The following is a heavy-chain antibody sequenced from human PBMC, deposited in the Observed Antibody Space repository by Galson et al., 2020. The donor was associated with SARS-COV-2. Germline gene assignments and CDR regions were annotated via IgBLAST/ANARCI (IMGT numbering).Heavy chain of an antibody. D-gene: IGHD3-10*01. CDR2: MNPKSGNT. CDR1: GYTFTNYD. J-gene: IGHJ5*01. Sequence: ASVKVSCKASGYTFTNYDINWVRQATGEGLEWMGWMNPKSGNTGYVQKFQGRVTMTRDTSTSTAYMELSSLRSEDAAIYYCASKGDLESWGHGTLVTVSS. V-gene: IGHV1-8*01. CDR3: ASKGDLES.